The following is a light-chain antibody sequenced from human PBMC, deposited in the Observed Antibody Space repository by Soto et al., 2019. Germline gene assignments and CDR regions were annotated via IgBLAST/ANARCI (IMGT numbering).Light chain of an antibody. J-gene: IGKJ5*01. CDR3: QHYGSSVPIT. V-gene: IGKV3-20*01. CDR2: GAI. Sequence: EIVLTQSPGTLSLSPVERATLSGMASQTTSRRYLAWYQQTPGQAPRLLIYGAITRATGIPDRFSGSWSGTDFTLTIDRLEPEDFAVYYCQHYGSSVPITFGQGTRLEIK. CDR1: QTTSRRY.